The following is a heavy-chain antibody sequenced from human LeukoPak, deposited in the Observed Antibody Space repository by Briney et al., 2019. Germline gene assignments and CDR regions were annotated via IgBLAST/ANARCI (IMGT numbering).Heavy chain of an antibody. Sequence: SETLSLTCTVSGGSISSDAYYWNWIRQHPGKGLEWIGYIYYSGSTYYNPSLKSRVTMSVDTSKNQLSLKLSSVTAADTAVYYCAREVIEAWFDPWGQGTLVTVSS. D-gene: IGHD2/OR15-2a*01. J-gene: IGHJ5*02. CDR2: IYYSGST. CDR3: AREVIEAWFDP. CDR1: GGSISSDAYY. V-gene: IGHV4-31*03.